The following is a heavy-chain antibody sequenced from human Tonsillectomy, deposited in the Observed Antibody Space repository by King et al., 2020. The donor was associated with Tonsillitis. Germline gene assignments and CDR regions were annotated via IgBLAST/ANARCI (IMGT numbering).Heavy chain of an antibody. D-gene: IGHD3-10*01. CDR2: ISYDGSNT. CDR3: ANDTEVRPYYYYSGMDV. CDR1: GFTFSSYG. J-gene: IGHJ6*02. Sequence: VQLVESGGGVVQPGRSLRLSCAASGFTFSSYGMHWVRQAPGKGLEWVAVISYDGSNTYYADSVKGRFTISRDNSKDTLYLQMNSLRAEDTAVYYCANDTEVRPYYYYSGMDVWGQGTTVTVSS. V-gene: IGHV3-30*18.